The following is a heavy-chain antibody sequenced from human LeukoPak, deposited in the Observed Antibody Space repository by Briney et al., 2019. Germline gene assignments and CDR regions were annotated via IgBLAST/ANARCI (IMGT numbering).Heavy chain of an antibody. CDR2: INHSGST. Sequence: SETLSLTCAVYGGSFSGYYWSWIRQPPGKGLEWIGEINHSGSTNYNPSLKSRVTISVDTSKNQFSLKLSSVTAADTAVYYCARGPVDCSSTSCYGDYVAIDYWGQGTLVTVSS. CDR3: ARGPVDCSSTSCYGDYVAIDY. V-gene: IGHV4-34*01. CDR1: GGSFSGYY. D-gene: IGHD2-2*01. J-gene: IGHJ4*02.